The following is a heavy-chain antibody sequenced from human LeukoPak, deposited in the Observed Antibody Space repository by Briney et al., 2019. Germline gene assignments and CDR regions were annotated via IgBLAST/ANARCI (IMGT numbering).Heavy chain of an antibody. CDR3: ARESVYCGGDCFIDY. J-gene: IGHJ4*02. D-gene: IGHD2-21*02. Sequence: GASVKVSCKASGYTFTNYYIHWVRQAPGQGLEWMGWINPNSGGTNYAQKFQGRVTMTRDTSISTAYMELSRLRSDDTAVYYCARESVYCGGDCFIDYWGQGTLVTVSS. V-gene: IGHV1-2*02. CDR2: INPNSGGT. CDR1: GYTFTNYY.